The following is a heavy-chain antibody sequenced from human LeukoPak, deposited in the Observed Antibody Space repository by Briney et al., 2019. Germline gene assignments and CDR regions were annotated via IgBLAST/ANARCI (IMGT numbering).Heavy chain of an antibody. Sequence: SVKVSCKASGGTFSSYAISWVRQAPGQGLEWIGGIIPIFGTANYAQKFQGRVTITADESTSTAYMELSSLRSEDTAVYYCARVGYGDYNYYYYMDVWGKGTTVTVSS. J-gene: IGHJ6*03. CDR3: ARVGYGDYNYYYYMDV. CDR2: IIPIFGTA. CDR1: GGTFSSYA. V-gene: IGHV1-69*13. D-gene: IGHD4-17*01.